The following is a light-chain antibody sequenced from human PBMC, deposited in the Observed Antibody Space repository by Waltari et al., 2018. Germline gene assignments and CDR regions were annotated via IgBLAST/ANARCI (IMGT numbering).Light chain of an antibody. CDR2: DVS. CDR1: RSDVESFNL. Sequence: QSALTQPASVSGSPGQSITISCTGTRSDVESFNLVSWYQQYPGIAPKLIIFDVSERPSGVSSRLSGSKSGNTASLTISGIQTDDEADYYCCSYAGSSTYVFGTGTKLTVL. J-gene: IGLJ1*01. V-gene: IGLV2-23*02. CDR3: CSYAGSSTYV.